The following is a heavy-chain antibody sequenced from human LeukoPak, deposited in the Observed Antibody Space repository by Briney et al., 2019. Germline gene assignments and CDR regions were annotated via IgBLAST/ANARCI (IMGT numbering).Heavy chain of an antibody. J-gene: IGHJ4*02. Sequence: ASVKVSCKVSGYTLTELSMHWVRQAPRKGLEWMGGFDPEDGETIYAQKFQGRVTMTEDTSTDTAYMELSSLRSEDTAVYYCATAPPLAAAGGYYFDYWGQGTLVTVSS. D-gene: IGHD6-13*01. CDR1: GYTLTELS. CDR2: FDPEDGET. CDR3: ATAPPLAAAGGYYFDY. V-gene: IGHV1-24*01.